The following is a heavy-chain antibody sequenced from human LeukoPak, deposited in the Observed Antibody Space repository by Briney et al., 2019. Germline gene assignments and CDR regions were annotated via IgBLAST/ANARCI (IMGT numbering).Heavy chain of an antibody. V-gene: IGHV3-23*01. CDR2: ISGSGGST. CDR3: AREIEMYYYDSSGYYPLDY. Sequence: PGGSLRLSCAASGFTFSSYAMSWVRQAPGKGLEWVSAISGSGGSTYYADSVKGRFTISRDNAKNSLYLQMNSLRAEDTAVYYCAREIEMYYYDSSGYYPLDYWGQGTLVTVSS. CDR1: GFTFSSYA. D-gene: IGHD3-22*01. J-gene: IGHJ4*02.